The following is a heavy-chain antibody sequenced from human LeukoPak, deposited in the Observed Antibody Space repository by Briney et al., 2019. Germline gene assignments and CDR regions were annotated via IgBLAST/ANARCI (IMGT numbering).Heavy chain of an antibody. CDR1: GGSISSGGYS. D-gene: IGHD3-22*01. CDR2: IYHSGST. Sequence: SETLSLTCAVSGGSISSGGYSWSWIRQPPGKGLEWIGYIYHSGSTYYNPSLKSRVTISVDTSKNQFSLKLSSVTAADTAVYYCARVRPRNYYDSSGFLDYWGQGTLVTVSS. CDR3: ARVRPRNYYDSSGFLDY. J-gene: IGHJ4*02. V-gene: IGHV4-30-2*01.